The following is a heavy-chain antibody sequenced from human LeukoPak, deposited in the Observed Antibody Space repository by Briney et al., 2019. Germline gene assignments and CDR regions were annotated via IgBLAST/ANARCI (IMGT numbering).Heavy chain of an antibody. CDR1: GFTFSSYA. CDR3: AKGGLRITIFGVVIISALPHPNWFDP. V-gene: IGHV3-23*01. Sequence: GGSLRLSCAASGFTFSSYAMSWVRQAPGKGLEWVSAISGSGGSTSYADSVKGRFTISRDNSKNTLYLQMNSLRAEDTAVYYCAKGGLRITIFGVVIISALPHPNWFDPWGQGTLVTVSS. D-gene: IGHD3-3*01. CDR2: ISGSGGST. J-gene: IGHJ5*02.